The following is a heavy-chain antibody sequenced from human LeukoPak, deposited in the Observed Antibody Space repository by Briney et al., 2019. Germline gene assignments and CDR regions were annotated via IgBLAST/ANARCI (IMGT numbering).Heavy chain of an antibody. V-gene: IGHV3-23*01. CDR3: AKDLSPWAGLLTVTGSDAFDI. D-gene: IGHD3-9*01. CDR2: ISGSGGST. Sequence: PGGSLRLSCTASGFTFSSYAMNWVRQAPGKGLEWVSTISGSGGSTYYADSVKGRFTISRDNSKNTLYLQMNSLRVEGTAVYYCAKDLSPWAGLLTVTGSDAFDIWGQGTVVTVSS. J-gene: IGHJ3*02. CDR1: GFTFSSYA.